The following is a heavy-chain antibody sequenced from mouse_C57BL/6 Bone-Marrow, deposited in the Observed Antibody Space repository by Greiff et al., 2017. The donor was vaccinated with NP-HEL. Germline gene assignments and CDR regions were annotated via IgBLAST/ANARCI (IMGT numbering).Heavy chain of an antibody. Sequence: QVHVKQSGPGLVQPSQSLSITCTVSGFSLTSYGVHWVRQSPGKGLEWLGVIWSGGSTDYNAAFISRLSISKDNSKSQVFFKMNSLQADDTAIYYCASPSTMVTHYYAMDYWGQGTSVTVSS. CDR3: ASPSTMVTHYYAMDY. V-gene: IGHV2-2*01. D-gene: IGHD2-2*01. CDR2: IWSGGST. J-gene: IGHJ4*01. CDR1: GFSLTSYG.